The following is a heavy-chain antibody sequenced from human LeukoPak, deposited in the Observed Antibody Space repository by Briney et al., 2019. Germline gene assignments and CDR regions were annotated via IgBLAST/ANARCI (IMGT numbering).Heavy chain of an antibody. CDR2: INHSVST. CDR3: AREGVLRYFDWLLIPWFDP. Sequence: SETLSLTCAVYGGSFSGHYWSWIRQPPGKGLEWIGEINHSVSTNYNPSLKSRVTISVDTSKNQFSLKLSSVTAADTAVYYCAREGVLRYFDWLLIPWFDPWGQGTLVTVSS. V-gene: IGHV4-34*01. D-gene: IGHD3-9*01. CDR1: GGSFSGHY. J-gene: IGHJ5*02.